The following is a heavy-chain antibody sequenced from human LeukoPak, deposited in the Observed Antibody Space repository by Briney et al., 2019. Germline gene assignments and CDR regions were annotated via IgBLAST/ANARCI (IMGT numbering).Heavy chain of an antibody. CDR1: GYTFTSYA. J-gene: IGHJ3*02. Sequence: ASVTVSCKASGYTFTSYAMHWVRQAPGQRLEWMGWINAGNGNTKYSQKFQGRVTVTRDTSASTAYMELSSLRSEDTAVYYCARGTTYYYDSSGSFDIWGQRTIVTVSS. D-gene: IGHD3-22*01. V-gene: IGHV1-3*01. CDR3: ARGTTYYYDSSGSFDI. CDR2: INAGNGNT.